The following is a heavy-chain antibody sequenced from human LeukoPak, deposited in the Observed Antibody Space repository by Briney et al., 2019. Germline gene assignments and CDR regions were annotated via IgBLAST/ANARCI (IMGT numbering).Heavy chain of an antibody. V-gene: IGHV1-69*06. CDR3: ARDRGSGSYYDY. J-gene: IGHJ4*02. CDR2: IIPIFGTA. D-gene: IGHD1-26*01. CDR1: GYVFTDYY. Sequence: SVRVSCKASGYVFTDYYIHWVRQAPGQGLEWMGGIIPIFGTANYAQKFQGRVTITADKSTSTAYMELSSLRSEDTAVYYCARDRGSGSYYDYWGQGTLVTVSS.